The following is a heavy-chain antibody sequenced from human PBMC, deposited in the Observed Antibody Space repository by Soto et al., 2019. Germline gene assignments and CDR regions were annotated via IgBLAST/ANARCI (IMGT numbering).Heavy chain of an antibody. D-gene: IGHD3-10*01. CDR2: INPSGGST. CDR1: GYTFTSYY. Sequence: QVQLVQSGAEVKKPGASVKVSCKASGYTFTSYYMHWVRQAPGQGLEWMGIINPSGGSTSYAQKFQGRVTMTRDTPTSTVYMELSSLRSEDTAVYYCAVVGDGAEYFQHWGQGTLVTVSS. CDR3: AVVGDGAEYFQH. V-gene: IGHV1-46*01. J-gene: IGHJ1*01.